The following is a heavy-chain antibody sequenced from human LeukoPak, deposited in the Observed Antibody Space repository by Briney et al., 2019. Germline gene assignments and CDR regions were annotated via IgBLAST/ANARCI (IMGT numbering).Heavy chain of an antibody. V-gene: IGHV3-23*01. D-gene: IGHD3-9*01. Sequence: GGSLSLSCAASGFTFSSYPMSWVPQAPGKGLEWVSGISGSGGNTYYADSVKGRFTISRDNAKNTLYLQMSSLRAEDTAVYYCAKEAVDYDILTGYYTTGYFDYWGQGTLVTVSS. CDR3: AKEAVDYDILTGYYTTGYFDY. CDR2: ISGSGGNT. J-gene: IGHJ4*02. CDR1: GFTFSSYP.